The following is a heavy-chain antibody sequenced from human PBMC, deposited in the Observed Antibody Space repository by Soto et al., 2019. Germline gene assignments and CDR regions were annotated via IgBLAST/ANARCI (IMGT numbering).Heavy chain of an antibody. D-gene: IGHD3-16*01. Sequence: PSDTLSLTCTFTSDSISSSSYYWGWIREPPGKGLEWIGSIYYSGYTYYNPSLKSRVNISVDTSKNKFSLKLSSVTAADTAVYYCARHNGPLYVGYYYDMDVWGQGTTVT. V-gene: IGHV4-39*01. CDR1: SDSISSSSYY. CDR3: ARHNGPLYVGYYYDMDV. J-gene: IGHJ6*02. CDR2: IYYSGYT.